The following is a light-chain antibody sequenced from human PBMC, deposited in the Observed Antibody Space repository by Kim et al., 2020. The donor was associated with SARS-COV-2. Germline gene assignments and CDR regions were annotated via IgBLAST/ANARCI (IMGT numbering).Light chain of an antibody. V-gene: IGKV1-39*01. J-gene: IGKJ2*01. CDR3: QQSYSTPYT. CDR1: QSIDNH. CDR2: AAS. Sequence: SASVGDRVSITYRASQSIDNHLNWYQQKPGKAPNLLIYAASNLQGGVPSRFSGSGSGTDFTLTINNLQPEDFAAYYCQQSYSTPYTFGQGTKLEI.